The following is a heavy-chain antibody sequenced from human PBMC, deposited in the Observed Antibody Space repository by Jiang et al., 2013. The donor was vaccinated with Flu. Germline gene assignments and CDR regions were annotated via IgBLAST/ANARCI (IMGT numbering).Heavy chain of an antibody. D-gene: IGHD2-2*01. CDR1: GFTFSSYA. CDR2: ISYDGSNK. V-gene: IGHV3-30*04. CDR3: ARSLVPAAIFDY. Sequence: RLSCAASGFTFSSYAMHWVRQAPGKGLEWVAVISYDGSNKYYADSVKGRFTISRDNSKNTLYLQMNSLRAEDTAVYYCARSLVPAAIFDYWGQGTLVTVSS. J-gene: IGHJ4*02.